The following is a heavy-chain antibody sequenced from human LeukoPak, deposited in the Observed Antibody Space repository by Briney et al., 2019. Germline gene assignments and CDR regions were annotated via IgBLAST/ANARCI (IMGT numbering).Heavy chain of an antibody. D-gene: IGHD6-19*01. CDR1: GGSISSYY. V-gene: IGHV4-4*07. CDR2: MYTSGST. J-gene: IGHJ4*02. Sequence: SETLSLTCTVSGGSISSYYWTWIRQSAGKGLEWIGRMYTSGSTKYSPSFESRVTMSGDASKNQFSPRLNSVTAADTAIYYCARIYSRGWSLDYWGPGTLVTVSS. CDR3: ARIYSRGWSLDY.